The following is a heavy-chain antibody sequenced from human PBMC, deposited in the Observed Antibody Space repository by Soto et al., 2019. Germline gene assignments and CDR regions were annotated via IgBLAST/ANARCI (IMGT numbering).Heavy chain of an antibody. J-gene: IGHJ4*02. D-gene: IGHD3-22*01. CDR3: ARDKGVDNYYDSSGYNDY. V-gene: IGHV3-21*01. CDR2: ISSSSSYI. CDR1: GFTFSSYS. Sequence: LRLSCAASGFTFSSYSMNWVRQAPGKGLEWVSSISSSSSYIYYADSVKGRFTISRDNAKNSLYLQMNSLRAEDTAVYYCARDKGVDNYYDSSGYNDYWGQGTLVTVSS.